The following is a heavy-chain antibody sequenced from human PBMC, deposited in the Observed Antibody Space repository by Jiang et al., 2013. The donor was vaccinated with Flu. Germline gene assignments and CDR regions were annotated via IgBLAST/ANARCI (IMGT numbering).Heavy chain of an antibody. Sequence: FTISRDNSKNTLYLQMNSLRAEDTAVYYCAKAMGGSYCDYWGQGTLVTVSS. V-gene: IGHV3-30*02. J-gene: IGHJ4*02. CDR3: AKAMGGSYCDY. D-gene: IGHD1-26*01.